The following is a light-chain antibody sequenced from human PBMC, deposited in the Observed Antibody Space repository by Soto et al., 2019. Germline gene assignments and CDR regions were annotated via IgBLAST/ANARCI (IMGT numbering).Light chain of an antibody. CDR2: EAS. CDR1: QTINKN. CDR3: QQSSHTPYT. V-gene: IGKV1-39*01. Sequence: DIQMSQSPSSLSASVGDSVTSSCRASQTINKNLNWYQQKSGKAPSLLIYEASNFQSGVPYRFSGSGSGTDFTLAITNLQPEDFATYYCQQSSHTPYTFVQETKLEI. J-gene: IGKJ2*01.